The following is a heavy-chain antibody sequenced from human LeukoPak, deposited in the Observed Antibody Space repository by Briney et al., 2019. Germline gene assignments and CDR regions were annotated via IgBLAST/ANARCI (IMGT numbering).Heavy chain of an antibody. CDR1: GYTFTGYY. CDR3: ARPSNCSYEVEH. V-gene: IGHV1-2*04. Sequence: ASVKDTRKASGYTFTGYYLHWVRQAPGQGLEWMGWINPNSGGTNYKEKFQGWMTMTRDTSISTAYMELSRLRSDDTAVYYCARPSNCSYEVEHWGQGSLVTVSS. CDR2: INPNSGGT. D-gene: IGHD1-7*01. J-gene: IGHJ4*02.